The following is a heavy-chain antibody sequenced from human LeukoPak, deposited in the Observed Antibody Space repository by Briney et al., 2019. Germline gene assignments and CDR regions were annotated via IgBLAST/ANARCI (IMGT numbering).Heavy chain of an antibody. D-gene: IGHD5-24*01. CDR2: IYYIGST. CDR1: GGSIRSYY. J-gene: IGHJ4*02. V-gene: IGHV4-59*01. CDR3: ARDGYNYQFDY. Sequence: PSETLSLSCTVSGGSIRSYYWSWIRQPPGKGLECIGYIYYIGSTNYNPSLKSRVTISLDTSKSQFSLKLTSVTPADTAVYYCARDGYNYQFDYWGQGTLVTVSS.